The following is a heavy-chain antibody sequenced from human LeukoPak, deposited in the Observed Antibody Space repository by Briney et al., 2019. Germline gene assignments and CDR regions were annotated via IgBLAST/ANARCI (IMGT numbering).Heavy chain of an antibody. CDR1: GFTFSSYS. D-gene: IGHD5-24*01. CDR2: ISSSSSYI. V-gene: IGHV3-21*01. J-gene: IGHJ4*02. CDR3: ALLNVEHDY. Sequence: GGSLRLSCAASGFTFSSYSMNWVRQAPGKGLEWVSSISSSSSYIYYAYSVKGRFTISRDNAKNSLYLQMNSLRAEDTAVYCCALLNVEHDYWGQGTLVTVSS.